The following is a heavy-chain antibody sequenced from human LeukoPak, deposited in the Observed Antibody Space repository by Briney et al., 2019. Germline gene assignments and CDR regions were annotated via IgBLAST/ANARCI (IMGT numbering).Heavy chain of an antibody. J-gene: IGHJ3*02. CDR3: ARPSRVTGAFDI. Sequence: SQTLSLTCAVSGGSISSGGYSWSWIRQPPGKGLECIGYIYHSGSTYYNPSLKSRVTISVDRSKNQFSLKLSSVTAADTAVYYCARPSRVTGAFDIWGQGTMVTVSS. V-gene: IGHV4-30-2*01. CDR1: GGSISSGGYS. D-gene: IGHD2-8*02. CDR2: IYHSGST.